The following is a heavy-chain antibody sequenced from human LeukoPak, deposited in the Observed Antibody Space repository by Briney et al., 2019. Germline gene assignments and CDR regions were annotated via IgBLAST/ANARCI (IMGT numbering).Heavy chain of an antibody. Sequence: SETLSLTCAVYGGSFSGYYWSWIRQPPGKGLEWIGEINHSGSTNYNPSLKSRVTISVDTSKNQFSLKLSSVTAADTAVYYCARGLAYDSSGLGFPLGVRMDVWAKGPRSPSP. CDR1: GGSFSGYY. J-gene: IGHJ6*02. CDR2: INHSGST. CDR3: ARGLAYDSSGLGFPLGVRMDV. V-gene: IGHV4-34*01. D-gene: IGHD3-22*01.